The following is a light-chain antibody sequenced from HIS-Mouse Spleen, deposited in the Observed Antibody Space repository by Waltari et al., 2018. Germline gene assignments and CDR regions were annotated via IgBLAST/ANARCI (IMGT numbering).Light chain of an antibody. CDR1: QSISSW. V-gene: IGKV1-5*03. Sequence: DIQMTQSPSTLSASVGDRVTITCRASQSISSWLAWYQQKPGKAPKLLIYKASSLESGVPSRFSGSGSGTEFTLTISSLQPDDFATYYCQQYNSYPSFGPGTKVD. CDR3: QQYNSYPS. CDR2: KAS. J-gene: IGKJ3*01.